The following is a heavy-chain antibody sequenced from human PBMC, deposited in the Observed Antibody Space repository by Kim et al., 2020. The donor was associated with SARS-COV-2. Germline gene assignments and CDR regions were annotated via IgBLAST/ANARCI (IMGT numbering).Heavy chain of an antibody. CDR3: AKAPEGMDV. CDR2: ST. J-gene: IGHJ6*02. Sequence: STNYNPSLKSRVTISVDKSKNQFSLKLSSVTAADTAVYYCAKAPEGMDVWGQGTTFTVSS. V-gene: IGHV4-4*02.